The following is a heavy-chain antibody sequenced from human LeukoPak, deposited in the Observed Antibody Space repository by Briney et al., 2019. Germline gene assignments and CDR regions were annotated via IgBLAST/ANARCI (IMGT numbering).Heavy chain of an antibody. D-gene: IGHD4-23*01. CDR3: ARDYGGNSGWFDP. J-gene: IGHJ5*02. CDR2: MNPNSGNT. V-gene: IGHV1-8*01. Sequence: ASVKVSCKASGYTFTSYDMNWVRQAAGQGLEWLGWMNPNSGNTGYAQKFQGRVTMTRNTSVSTAYMELSSLRSEDTAVYYCARDYGGNSGWFDPWGQGTLVTVSS. CDR1: GYTFTSYD.